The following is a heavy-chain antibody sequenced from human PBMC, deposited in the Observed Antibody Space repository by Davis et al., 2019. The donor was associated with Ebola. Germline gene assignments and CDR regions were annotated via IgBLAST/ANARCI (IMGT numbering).Heavy chain of an antibody. D-gene: IGHD6-6*01. Sequence: ASVKVSCKASGYTFTGYYMHWVRQAPGQGLEWMGRINPNSGGTNYAQKFQGRVTMTRDTSTSTVYMELSSLRSEDTAVYYCARPSSIAALYGMDVWGKGTTVTVSS. V-gene: IGHV1-2*06. CDR2: INPNSGGT. J-gene: IGHJ6*04. CDR1: GYTFTGYY. CDR3: ARPSSIAALYGMDV.